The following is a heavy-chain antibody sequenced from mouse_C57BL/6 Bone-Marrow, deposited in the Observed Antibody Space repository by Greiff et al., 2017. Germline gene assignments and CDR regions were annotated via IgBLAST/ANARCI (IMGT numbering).Heavy chain of an antibody. CDR2: IYPGSGST. Sequence: QVQLQQPGAELVKPGASVKMSCKASGYTFTSYWITWVKQRPGQGLEWIGDIYPGSGSTNYNEKFKSKATLTVDTSSSTAYMQLSSLTSEGSAVYYCASYPYYGSSGYYARDYWGQGTAVTVSS. J-gene: IGHJ4*01. V-gene: IGHV1-55*01. D-gene: IGHD1-1*01. CDR1: GYTFTSYW. CDR3: ASYPYYGSSGYYARDY.